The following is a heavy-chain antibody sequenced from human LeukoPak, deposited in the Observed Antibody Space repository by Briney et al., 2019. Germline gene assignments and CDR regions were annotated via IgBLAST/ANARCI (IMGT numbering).Heavy chain of an antibody. Sequence: SETLSLTCTVSGGSISSYYWSWIRQPPGKGLEWIGYIYYSGSTNNNPSLKSRVTISVDTSKNQFSLKLSSVTAADTAVYYCARDYYDSSGYYYWFDPWGQGTLVTVSS. CDR3: ARDYYDSSGYYYWFDP. CDR2: IYYSGST. V-gene: IGHV4-59*01. J-gene: IGHJ5*02. D-gene: IGHD3-22*01. CDR1: GGSISSYY.